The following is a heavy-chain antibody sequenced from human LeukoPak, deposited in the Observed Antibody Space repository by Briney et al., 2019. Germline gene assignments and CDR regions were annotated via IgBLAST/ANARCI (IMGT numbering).Heavy chain of an antibody. CDR2: ISGSGFRT. V-gene: IGHV3-23*01. D-gene: IGHD6-19*01. CDR1: GFTFSSYA. Sequence: AGSRRLSCAASGFTFSSYAMTWVRQAPGKGLEWVSAISGSGFRTDYADSVEGQFTTSRDNSKNTLYLQMNSLRAEDTAVYFCAKAGGAAGWYGSDYWGQGTLVTVSS. CDR3: AKAGGAAGWYGSDY. J-gene: IGHJ4*02.